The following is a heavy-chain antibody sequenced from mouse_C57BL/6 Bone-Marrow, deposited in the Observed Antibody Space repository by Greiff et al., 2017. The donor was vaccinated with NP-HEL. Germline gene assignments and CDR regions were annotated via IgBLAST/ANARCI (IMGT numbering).Heavy chain of an antibody. CDR3: ASLPHY. J-gene: IGHJ2*01. CDR2: ISSGGSYT. Sequence: EVKLMESGGDLVKPGGSLKLSCAASGFIFSSYGMSWVRQTPDKRLEWVATISSGGSYTYYPDSVKGRFTISRDNAKNTLYLQMSSLKSEDTALYYCASLPHYWGQGTTLTVSS. CDR1: GFIFSSYG. D-gene: IGHD2-1*01. V-gene: IGHV5-6*01.